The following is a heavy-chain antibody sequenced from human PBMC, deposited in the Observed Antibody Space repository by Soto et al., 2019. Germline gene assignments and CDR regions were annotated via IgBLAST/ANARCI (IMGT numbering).Heavy chain of an antibody. V-gene: IGHV4-4*07. CDR1: GGSISSYY. Sequence: PSETLSRTCTVSGGSISSYYWSWIRQPAGKVLEWIGRIYTSGSTNYNPSLKSRVTMSVDTCKKQFSLKLSSVTAAETAVYYCERDGYDSRGYDYPYFDYWGQGTMVTVSS. CDR2: IYTSGST. CDR3: ERDGYDSRGYDYPYFDY. D-gene: IGHD3-22*01. J-gene: IGHJ4*02.